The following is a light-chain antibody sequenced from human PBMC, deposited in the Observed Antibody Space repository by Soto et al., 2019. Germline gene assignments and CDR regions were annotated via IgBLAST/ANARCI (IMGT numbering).Light chain of an antibody. CDR1: QTIGTW. V-gene: IGKV1-5*01. J-gene: IGKJ1*01. CDR2: DAA. CDR3: QKYDSVPWS. Sequence: DIQMTQSPSTLSASVGDRVTITCRASQTIGTWLAWYQRKPGKAPKLLIYDAATLQTGVPSRFSGFASGTEFTLTINSLQPEDVATYFCQKYDSVPWSFGQGTRVEI.